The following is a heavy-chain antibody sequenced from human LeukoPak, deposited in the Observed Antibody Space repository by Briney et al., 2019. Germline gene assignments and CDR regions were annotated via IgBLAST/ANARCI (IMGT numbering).Heavy chain of an antibody. J-gene: IGHJ4*02. CDR1: GYTFIGYY. CDR3: ARARIAVADYYFDY. V-gene: IGHV1-2*02. Sequence: ASVKVSCKASGYTFIGYYIHWVRQAPGQGLEWMGWINPNSGDTNYAQKFQSGVTMTRDTSITTAYMELSRLRSDDTAVYYCARARIAVADYYFDYWGRGTLVTVSS. D-gene: IGHD6-19*01. CDR2: INPNSGDT.